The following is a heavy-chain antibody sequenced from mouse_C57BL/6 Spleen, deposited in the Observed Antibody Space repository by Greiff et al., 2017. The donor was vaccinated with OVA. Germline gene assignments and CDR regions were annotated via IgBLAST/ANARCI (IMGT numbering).Heavy chain of an antibody. V-gene: IGHV5-16*01. CDR1: GFTFSDYY. CDR3: ARGGYGYFDV. Sequence: EVKLVESEGGLVQPGSSMKLSCTASGFTFSDYYMAWVRQVPEKGLEWVANINYDGSSTYYLDSLKSRFIISRDNAKNILYLQMSSLKSEDTATYYCARGGYGYFDVWGTGTTVTVSS. J-gene: IGHJ1*03. CDR2: INYDGSST.